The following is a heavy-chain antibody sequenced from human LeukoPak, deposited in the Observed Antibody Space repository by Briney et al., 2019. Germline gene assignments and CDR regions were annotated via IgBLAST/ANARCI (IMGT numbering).Heavy chain of an antibody. J-gene: IGHJ4*02. D-gene: IGHD6-13*01. Sequence: GGSLRLSCAASGFTFSSYSMNWVRQAPGKGLEWVSSISSSSSYIYYADSVKGRFTISRDNAKNSLYLQMNSLRAEDTAVYYCARDDLIAAAGYDYWGQGTLVTVSS. CDR2: ISSSSSYI. V-gene: IGHV3-21*01. CDR1: GFTFSSYS. CDR3: ARDDLIAAAGYDY.